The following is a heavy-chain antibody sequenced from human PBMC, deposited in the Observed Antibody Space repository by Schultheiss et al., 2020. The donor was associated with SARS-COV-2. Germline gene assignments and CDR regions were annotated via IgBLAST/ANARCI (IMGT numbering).Heavy chain of an antibody. CDR2: INSDGSST. CDR1: GFTFSSYS. Sequence: GGSLRLSCAASGFTFSSYSMNWVRQAPGKGLVWVSRINSDGSSTSYADSVKGRFTISRDNAKNTLYLQMNSLRAEDTAVYYCARDECSSTSCYTQYWNYFDPWGQGTLVTVSS. V-gene: IGHV3-74*01. CDR3: ARDECSSTSCYTQYWNYFDP. J-gene: IGHJ5*02. D-gene: IGHD2-2*02.